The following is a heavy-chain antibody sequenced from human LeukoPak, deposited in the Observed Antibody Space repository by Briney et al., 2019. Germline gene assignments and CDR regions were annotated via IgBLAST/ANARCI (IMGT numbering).Heavy chain of an antibody. D-gene: IGHD3-22*01. V-gene: IGHV4-59*01. Sequence: SETLSLTCTVSGGSISSYYWSWIRQPPGKGLEWIGYIYYSGSTNYNPSIKSRVTISVDTSKNQFSLKLSSVTAADTAVYYCARGIYDSSGYYYVGLVFFDYWGQGTLVTVSS. CDR3: ARGIYDSSGYYYVGLVFFDY. CDR2: IYYSGST. J-gene: IGHJ4*02. CDR1: GGSISSYY.